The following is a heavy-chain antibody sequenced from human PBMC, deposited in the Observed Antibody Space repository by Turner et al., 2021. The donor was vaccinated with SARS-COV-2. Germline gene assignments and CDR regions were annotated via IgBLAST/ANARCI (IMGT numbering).Heavy chain of an antibody. J-gene: IGHJ4*02. CDR1: GSPFSRYS. Sequence: VQLVESGGGLVTPGGTLRLSCPDSGSPFSRYSMNWVRQVPWKGLKWVASISSGISYRYYADSLKGRVTISRDNTKRSLFLQMNSLRVEDTAVYYCTRSRDYYGSGTYYNYDYWGQGTLVTVSS. V-gene: IGHV3-21*02. CDR3: TRSRDYYGSGTYYNYDY. D-gene: IGHD3-10*01. CDR2: ISSGISYR.